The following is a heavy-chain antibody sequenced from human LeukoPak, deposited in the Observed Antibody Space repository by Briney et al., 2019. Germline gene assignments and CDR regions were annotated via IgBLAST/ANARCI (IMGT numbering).Heavy chain of an antibody. J-gene: IGHJ3*02. D-gene: IGHD1-26*01. CDR1: GSIFTSYW. CDR3: ASSIVGATADAFDI. CDR2: IYPGDSDT. V-gene: IGHV5-51*01. Sequence: GASLKISCEGSGSIFTSYWIGWVRQLRGKGLEWMGIIYPGDSDTRYSPSFQGQVTISADKSISTASLQWSSLKASDTAMYYCASSIVGATADAFDIWGQGTMVTVSS.